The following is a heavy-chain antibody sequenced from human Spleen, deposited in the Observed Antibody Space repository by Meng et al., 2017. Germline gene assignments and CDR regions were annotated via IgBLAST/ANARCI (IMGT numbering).Heavy chain of an antibody. CDR2: FVSNADT. D-gene: IGHD3-10*01. CDR1: DYTSASYG. V-gene: IGHV1-18*01. CDR3: ARDMVRGVYDY. J-gene: IGHJ4*02. Sequence: QVQLAQSGAEVRKLGASVKVSCKASDYTSASYGISWFRQAPGQGLEWMGWFVSNADTYPAQKFQGRVTMTRDTHTRTDFMELRSLRFDDTAVYYCARDMVRGVYDYWGQGTLVTVSS.